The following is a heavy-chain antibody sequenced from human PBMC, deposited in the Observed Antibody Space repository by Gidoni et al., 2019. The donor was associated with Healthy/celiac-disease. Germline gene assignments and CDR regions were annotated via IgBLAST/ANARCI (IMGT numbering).Heavy chain of an antibody. CDR1: GFTFSSYA. D-gene: IGHD3-10*01. CDR2: ISGSGGST. V-gene: IGHV3-23*01. Sequence: EVQLLESGGGLVQPGGSLRLSCAASGFTFSSYAMSWVRQAPGKGLEWVSAISGSGGSTYYADSVKGRFTISRDNSKNTLYLQMNSLRAEDTAVYYCAKTPQLYYYGSGSYHDAFDIWGQGTMVTVFS. CDR3: AKTPQLYYYGSGSYHDAFDI. J-gene: IGHJ3*02.